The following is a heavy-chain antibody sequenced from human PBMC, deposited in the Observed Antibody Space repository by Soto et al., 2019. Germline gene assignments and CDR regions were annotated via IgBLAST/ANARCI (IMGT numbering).Heavy chain of an antibody. D-gene: IGHD3-3*01. V-gene: IGHV3-30*18. J-gene: IGHJ2*01. Sequence: QVQLVESGGGVVQPGRSLRLSCAASGFTYSTFGMHWVRQAPGKGLEWVAVIAADGLAQYYADSVKGRFTISRDNSENTLFLQMINLGAEDTAVYYCAKEFFSPQAYWFFDLWGRGTLVTVSS. CDR2: IAADGLAQ. CDR1: GFTYSTFG. CDR3: AKEFFSPQAYWFFDL.